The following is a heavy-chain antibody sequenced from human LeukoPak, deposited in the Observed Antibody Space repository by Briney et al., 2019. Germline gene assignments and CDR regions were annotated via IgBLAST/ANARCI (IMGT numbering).Heavy chain of an antibody. CDR1: GGSFSGYY. CDR3: ARDDSNRPDTYSYGQNWFDP. V-gene: IGHV4-34*01. Sequence: SETLSLTCAVYGGSFSGYYWSWIRQPPGKGLEWIGEINHSGSTNYNPSLKSRVTISVDTSKSQFSLKLSSVTAADTAVYYCARDDSNRPDTYSYGQNWFDPWGQGTLVTVSS. J-gene: IGHJ5*02. CDR2: INHSGST. D-gene: IGHD5-18*01.